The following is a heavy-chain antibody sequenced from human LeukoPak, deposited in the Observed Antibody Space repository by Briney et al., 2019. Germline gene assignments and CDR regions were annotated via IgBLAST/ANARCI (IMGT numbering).Heavy chain of an antibody. CDR2: INPNSGGT. CDR1: GYTFTGYY. D-gene: IGHD2-2*01. V-gene: IGHV1-2*02. Sequence: ASVKVSCKASGYTFTGYYMHWVRQAPGQGLEWMGWINPNSGGTNYAQKFQGRVTMTRDTSISTAYMEPSRLRSDDTAVYYCASTSPRYCSSTSCYPRSNGMDVWGQGTTVTVSS. CDR3: ASTSPRYCSSTSCYPRSNGMDV. J-gene: IGHJ6*02.